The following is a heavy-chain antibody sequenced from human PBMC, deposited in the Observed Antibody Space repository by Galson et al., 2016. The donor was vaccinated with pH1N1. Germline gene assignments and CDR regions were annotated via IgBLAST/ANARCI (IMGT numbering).Heavy chain of an antibody. J-gene: IGHJ4*02. Sequence: SLRLSCAASEVSFSYYWMSWVRQAPRKGLEWVASIKQDGSEKYYVDSVKGRFTISRDNAKNSLYLQMNSLRAEDTAVYYCESQHYYGSGVDYWGQGTLVTVPS. CDR3: ESQHYYGSGVDY. V-gene: IGHV3-7*05. CDR1: EVSFSYYW. CDR2: IKQDGSEK. D-gene: IGHD3-10*01.